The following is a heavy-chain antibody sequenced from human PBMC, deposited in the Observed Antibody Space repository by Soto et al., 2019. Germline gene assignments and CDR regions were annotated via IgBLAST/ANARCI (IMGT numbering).Heavy chain of an antibody. V-gene: IGHV3-30*18. Sequence: LRLSFAASGFTFISYGIHWVRQAPGKGLEWVAVISYDGSNKYYADSVKGRFTISRDNSKNTLYLQMNSLRAEDTAVYYCAKGGARALDYWGQGTLVTVSS. D-gene: IGHD1-26*01. CDR3: AKGGARALDY. CDR2: ISYDGSNK. J-gene: IGHJ4*02. CDR1: GFTFISYG.